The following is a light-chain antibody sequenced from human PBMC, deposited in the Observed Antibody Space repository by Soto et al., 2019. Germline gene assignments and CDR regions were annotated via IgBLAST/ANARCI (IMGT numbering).Light chain of an antibody. CDR3: QDDGTSHTWT. V-gene: IGKV3-20*01. CDR1: QNIRGNE. J-gene: IGKJ1*01. Sequence: EVVLTQSPGALSLSPGEGVTLSCRASQNIRGNELAWYRQKRGQAPRLLMYGGSTRADGIPDRFSGRGTGTNFTLPISSLEPEDSAVYYFQDDGTSHTWTFGQGTKLEIK. CDR2: GGS.